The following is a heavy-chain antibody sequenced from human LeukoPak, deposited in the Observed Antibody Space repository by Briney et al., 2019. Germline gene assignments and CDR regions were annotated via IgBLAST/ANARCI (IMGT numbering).Heavy chain of an antibody. J-gene: IGHJ6*03. D-gene: IGHD1-7*01. V-gene: IGHV3-53*01. Sequence: GGSLRLSCAASGFTVSSNYMTWVRQAPGKGLEWVSVIYSVSSTYHADSVKGRFTISRDSYKNTLYLQMNSLRAEDTAVYFCAREASITGTTYHYYYMDVWGEGTTVTV. CDR3: AREASITGTTYHYYYMDV. CDR1: GFTVSSNY. CDR2: IYSVSST.